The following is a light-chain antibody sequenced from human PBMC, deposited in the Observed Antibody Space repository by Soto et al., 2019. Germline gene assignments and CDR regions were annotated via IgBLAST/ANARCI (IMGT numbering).Light chain of an antibody. V-gene: IGKV3-15*01. Sequence: EIVMTQSPATLSVSPGERATLSCRASQSVSRNLAWYQQKPGQAPRLLIYGASTRPTSIQGRFSGSGSGAEFTLIISSLQSEDFAVYYCQEYNDWPPQLTFGGGTKVEIK. CDR1: QSVSRN. J-gene: IGKJ4*01. CDR3: QEYNDWPPQLT. CDR2: GAS.